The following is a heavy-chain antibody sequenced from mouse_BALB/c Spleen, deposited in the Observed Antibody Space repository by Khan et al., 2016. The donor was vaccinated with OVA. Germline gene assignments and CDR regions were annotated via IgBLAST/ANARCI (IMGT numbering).Heavy chain of an antibody. J-gene: IGHJ4*01. CDR1: GYTFTTAG. D-gene: IGHD2-14*01. CDR2: INTHSGVP. CDR3: ARGGAAYYRNDGSAMEY. Sequence: VQLQESGPELKKPGETVRISCKASGYTFTTAGIQWVQKMPGKGLKWIGWINTHSGVPKYAEDFKGRFAFSLAIPVSTAYLQITNLKNEDTATYFCARGGAAYYRNDGSAMEYWGQGTSVTVSS. V-gene: IGHV9-4*02.